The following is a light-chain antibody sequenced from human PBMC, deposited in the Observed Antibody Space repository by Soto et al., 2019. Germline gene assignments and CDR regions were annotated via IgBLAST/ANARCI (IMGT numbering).Light chain of an antibody. CDR1: QSVSSRN. CDR2: GAS. Sequence: EIVLTQSPGTVSLSPGERATLSCRASQSVSSRNLAWYRQKPGQAPSLLIFGASNRDTGIPDRFSGSGSGTDFTLTISRLEPEDCAVYYCLRYGDSPPAYTFGQGTKLEIK. J-gene: IGKJ2*01. V-gene: IGKV3-20*01. CDR3: LRYGDSPPAYT.